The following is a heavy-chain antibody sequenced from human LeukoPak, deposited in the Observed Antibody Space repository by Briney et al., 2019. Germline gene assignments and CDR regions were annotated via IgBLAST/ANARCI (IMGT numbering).Heavy chain of an antibody. CDR2: INHSGST. Sequence: PSETLSLTCAVYGGSFSGYYWSWIRQPPGKGLEWIGEINHSGSTNYNPSLKSRVTISVDTSKNQFSLKLSSVTAADTAVYYCARTSKAKWYSSSWRMADAFDIWGQGTMVTVSS. D-gene: IGHD6-13*01. CDR1: GGSFSGYY. J-gene: IGHJ3*02. V-gene: IGHV4-34*01. CDR3: ARTSKAKWYSSSWRMADAFDI.